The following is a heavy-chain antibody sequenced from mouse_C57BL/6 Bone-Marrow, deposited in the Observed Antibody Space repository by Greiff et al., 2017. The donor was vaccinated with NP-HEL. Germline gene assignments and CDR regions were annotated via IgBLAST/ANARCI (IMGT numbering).Heavy chain of an antibody. D-gene: IGHD1-1*01. J-gene: IGHJ1*03. Sequence: QVQLQQPGAELVKPGASVKMSCKASGYTFTSYWITWVKQRPGQGLEWIGDIYPGSGSTNYNEKFKSKATLTVDTSSSTAYMQLSSLTSEHSAVYYCASRALITTADWYFDVWGTGTTVTVSS. CDR1: GYTFTSYW. CDR3: ASRALITTADWYFDV. V-gene: IGHV1-55*01. CDR2: IYPGSGST.